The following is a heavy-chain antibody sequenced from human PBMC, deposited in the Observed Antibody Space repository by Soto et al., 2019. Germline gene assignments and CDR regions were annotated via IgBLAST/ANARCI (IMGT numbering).Heavy chain of an antibody. V-gene: IGHV3-23*01. CDR2: FSGSGGST. CDR1: GLTFSSYA. CDR3: AKRTVGWYFDL. Sequence: EVQLLESGGGLVQPGGSLRLSCAASGLTFSSYAMNWFRKAPGKGLEWVSVFSGSGGSTYYADAVKGRFTISRDNSKNTLYLQMNSLRAEDTAVYYCAKRTVGWYFDLWGRGTLVTVSS. J-gene: IGHJ2*01. D-gene: IGHD4-17*01.